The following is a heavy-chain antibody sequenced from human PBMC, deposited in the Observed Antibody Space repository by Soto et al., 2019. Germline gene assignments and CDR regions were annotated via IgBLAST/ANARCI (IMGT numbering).Heavy chain of an antibody. CDR1: GITFSSYS. Sequence: GGSLRLSCAVSGITFSSYSMNWVRQAPGKGLEWVSYISSSSSTIYYADSVKGRFTISRDNAKNSLNLQMNSLGDEDTAVYHCAIVARDGTDYWGQGTRVTVSS. CDR3: AIVARDGTDY. V-gene: IGHV3-48*02. CDR2: ISSSSSTI. D-gene: IGHD6-6*01. J-gene: IGHJ4*02.